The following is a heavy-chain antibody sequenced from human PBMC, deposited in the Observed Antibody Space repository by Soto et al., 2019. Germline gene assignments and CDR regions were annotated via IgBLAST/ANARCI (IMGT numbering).Heavy chain of an antibody. CDR2: ISGSGGST. Sequence: SGAAARSGFNSDAIGCVRKTPGNGLECVSAISGSGGSTYYAASVKRRFTISRENSKPTLYLQMNSLRAEDTAVYYCANVPYKTYAILTGYSKPRGYWGQGTLVTVSS. J-gene: IGHJ4*02. D-gene: IGHD3-9*01. V-gene: IGHV3-23*01. CDR3: ANVPYKTYAILTGYSKPRGY. CDR1: RSGFNSDA.